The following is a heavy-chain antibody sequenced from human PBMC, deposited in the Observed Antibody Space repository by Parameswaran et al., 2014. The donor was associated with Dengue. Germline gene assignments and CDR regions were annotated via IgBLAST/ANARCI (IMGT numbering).Heavy chain of an antibody. D-gene: IGHD3-3*02. CDR3: ATGPIFGVVPLDY. J-gene: IGHJ4*02. V-gene: IGHV3-21*01. CDR2: ISGSSSYI. Sequence: WIRQPPGKGLEWVSSISGSSSYIYYADSVKGRFTISRDNAKNSLYLQMNSLRAEDTAVYYCATGPIFGVVPLDYWGQGALVTVSS.